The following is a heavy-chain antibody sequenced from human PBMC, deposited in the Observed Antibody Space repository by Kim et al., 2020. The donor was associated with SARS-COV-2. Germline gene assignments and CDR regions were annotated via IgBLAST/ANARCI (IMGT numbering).Heavy chain of an antibody. V-gene: IGHV4-39*01. CDR1: GGSISSSSYY. CDR2: IYYSGST. Sequence: SETLSLTCTVSGGSISSSSYYWGWIRQPPGKGLEWIGSIYYSGSTYYNPSLKSRVTISVDTSKNQFSLKLSSVTAADTAVYYCARHSDYGGNSGADYWGQGTLVTVSS. CDR3: ARHSDYGGNSGADY. D-gene: IGHD4-17*01. J-gene: IGHJ4*02.